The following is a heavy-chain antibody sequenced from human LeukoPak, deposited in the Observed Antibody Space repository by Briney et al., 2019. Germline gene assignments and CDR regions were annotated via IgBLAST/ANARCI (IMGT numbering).Heavy chain of an antibody. Sequence: ASVKVSCEASGYTFTGYYMHWVRQAPGQGLEWMGWINPNSGGTNYAQKFQGRVTITRNTSISTAYMELSSLRSEDTAVYYCASGQWLRVWGQGTLVTVSS. J-gene: IGHJ4*02. D-gene: IGHD6-19*01. CDR3: ASGQWLRV. CDR2: INPNSGGT. V-gene: IGHV1-2*02. CDR1: GYTFTGYY.